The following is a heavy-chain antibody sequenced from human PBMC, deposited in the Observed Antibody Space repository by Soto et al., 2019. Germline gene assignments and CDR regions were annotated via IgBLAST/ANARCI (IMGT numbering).Heavy chain of an antibody. CDR3: ARLSRRVAQESNYFDP. Sequence: GESLKISCKVSGYSFSTSWMGWVRQLPGKGLEWMGIIYPGDSDSRYGPSFEGHVTFSVDKSISTAYLEWSSLKASDAAIYYCARLSRRVAQESNYFDPWGQGTLVTVS. CDR2: IYPGDSDS. J-gene: IGHJ5*02. D-gene: IGHD2-8*01. CDR1: GYSFSTSW. V-gene: IGHV5-51*01.